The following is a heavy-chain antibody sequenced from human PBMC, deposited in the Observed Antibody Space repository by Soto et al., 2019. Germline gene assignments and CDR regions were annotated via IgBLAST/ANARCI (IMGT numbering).Heavy chain of an antibody. V-gene: IGHV3-33*01. D-gene: IGHD3-9*01. CDR2: IRFDGSTA. Sequence: PWCSLKLSCEACGFVVRTSRMHGVRRAPGKGLEWLATIRFDGSTARYAESVRGRFKISRDNSMNTLYLQLDRLRVEDTAVYYCVRDRPNTESLTGYFDTWGQGTPVTLSS. CDR1: GFVVRTSR. CDR3: VRDRPNTESLTGYFDT. J-gene: IGHJ4*02.